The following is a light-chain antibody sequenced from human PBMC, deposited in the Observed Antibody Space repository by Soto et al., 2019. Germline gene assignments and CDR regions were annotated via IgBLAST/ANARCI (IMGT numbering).Light chain of an antibody. Sequence: QSVLTQPASGSGSPGQSITTSCTGISSDIGAYNYVSWFQQYPGKAPKLIISEVSNRPSGVSNRFSGSKSGTAASLTISGLETEDEADYFCSPYVGSNNFYVSEPRTTVPV. J-gene: IGLJ1*01. V-gene: IGLV2-14*01. CDR1: SSDIGAYNY. CDR2: EVS. CDR3: SPYVGSNNFYV.